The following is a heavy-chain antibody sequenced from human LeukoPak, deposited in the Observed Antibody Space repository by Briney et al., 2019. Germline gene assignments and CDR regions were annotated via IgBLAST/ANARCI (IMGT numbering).Heavy chain of an antibody. CDR2: IYYSGST. V-gene: IGHV4-39*01. J-gene: IGHJ4*02. D-gene: IGHD3-22*01. Sequence: KTGGSLRLSCTASGFTVGDYAMSWVRQAPGKGLEWIGSIYYSGSTYYDPSLKSRVTISVDTSKNQFSLKLSSVTAADTAVYYCARHTDDSSGTYFDYWGQGTLVTVSS. CDR1: GFTVGDYA. CDR3: ARHTDDSSGTYFDY.